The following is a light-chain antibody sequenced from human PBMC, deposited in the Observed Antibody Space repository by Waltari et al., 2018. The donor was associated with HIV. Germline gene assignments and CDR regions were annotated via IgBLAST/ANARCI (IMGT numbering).Light chain of an antibody. Sequence: NFILTQTHSVSASPGETVLISPTPSSVGLARTSFNWFQQRPGAAPTTITYEDNHKSSGIPDRCSGSIDTSSNSASLTISGLKTEDEADYYCQSFNDNNEWVFGGGTKVTVL. J-gene: IGLJ3*02. CDR3: QSFNDNNEWV. CDR2: EDN. CDR1: SVGLARTS. V-gene: IGLV6-57*03.